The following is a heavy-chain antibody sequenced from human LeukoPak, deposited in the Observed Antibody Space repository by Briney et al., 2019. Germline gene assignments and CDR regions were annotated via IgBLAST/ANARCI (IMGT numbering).Heavy chain of an antibody. D-gene: IGHD6-19*01. V-gene: IGHV3-30-3*01. J-gene: IGHJ4*02. CDR1: GFTFSSYA. CDR2: ISYDGSNK. Sequence: GGSLRLSCAASGFTFSSYAIHWVRQAPGKGLEWVAVISYDGSNKYYADSVKGRFTISRDNSKNTLYLQMNSLRTDDTAVYYCARISGGWDFDYWGRGTLVTVSS. CDR3: ARISGGWDFDY.